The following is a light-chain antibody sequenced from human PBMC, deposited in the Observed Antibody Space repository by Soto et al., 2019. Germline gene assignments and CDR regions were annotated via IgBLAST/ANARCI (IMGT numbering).Light chain of an antibody. V-gene: IGKV3-15*01. CDR2: GAS. J-gene: IGKJ1*01. CDR3: QQYNNWPRT. Sequence: EIVMTQSPATLSVSKGERATLSGRASQSVSSDLAWYHQKPGQAPRLLIYGASTRATGIPARFSGSGSGTEFTLTINSLQSEDFAVYYCQQYNNWPRTFGQGTKVDIK. CDR1: QSVSSD.